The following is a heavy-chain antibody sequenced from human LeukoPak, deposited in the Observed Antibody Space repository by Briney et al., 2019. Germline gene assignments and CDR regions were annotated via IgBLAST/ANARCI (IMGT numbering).Heavy chain of an antibody. V-gene: IGHV3-30*02. CDR3: ASWSRPTPRAFDI. Sequence: GGSLRLSCAASGFTFSNAWMSWVRQAPGKGLEWVAFIRYDGSNKYYADSVKGRFTISRDNSKNTLYLQMNSLRAEDTAVYYCASWSRPTPRAFDIWGQGTMVTVSS. CDR2: IRYDGSNK. CDR1: GFTFSNAW. J-gene: IGHJ3*02.